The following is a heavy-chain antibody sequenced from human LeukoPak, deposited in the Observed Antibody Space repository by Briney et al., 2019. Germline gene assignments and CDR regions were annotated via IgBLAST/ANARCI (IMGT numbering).Heavy chain of an antibody. J-gene: IGHJ5*02. CDR3: ASVSGWPNPRWFDP. V-gene: IGHV4-59*01. CDR2: IYYSGST. D-gene: IGHD6-19*01. CDR1: GGSISSYY. Sequence: SETLSLTCAVSGGSISSYYWSWIRQPPGKGLAWIGYIYYSGSTNYNPSPKSRVTISVDTSKNQFSLKLSSVTAADTAVYYCASVSGWPNPRWFDPWGQGTLVTVSS.